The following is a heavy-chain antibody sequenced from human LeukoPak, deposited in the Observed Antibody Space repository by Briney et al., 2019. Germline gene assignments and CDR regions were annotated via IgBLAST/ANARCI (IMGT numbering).Heavy chain of an antibody. Sequence: GGSLRLSCAASGFTFSNYAMTWVRQAPGKGLGWVSTMSSTDGTTFYADSVKGRFTISRDNSKNILYLQMNNLRAEDTAVYHCAKRGVRGSYYFDHWGQGTLVTVSS. D-gene: IGHD3-10*01. CDR3: AKRGVRGSYYFDH. J-gene: IGHJ4*02. CDR2: MSSTDGTT. V-gene: IGHV3-23*01. CDR1: GFTFSNYA.